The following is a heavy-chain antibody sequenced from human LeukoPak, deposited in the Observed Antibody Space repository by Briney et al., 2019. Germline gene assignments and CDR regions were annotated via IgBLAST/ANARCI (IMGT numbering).Heavy chain of an antibody. CDR2: IIPIVGTA. V-gene: IGHV1-69*13. CDR1: GGTFSSYA. D-gene: IGHD6-13*01. J-gene: IGHJ6*03. Sequence: SVKVSCKASGGTFSSYAISWVPQAPGQGLKWMGGIIPIVGTANYAQKVQGRVTITADESTSTAYMELSRLKSEDASVYYCARAGYLYNMDVTGKVTTVTVSS. CDR3: ARAGYLYNMDV.